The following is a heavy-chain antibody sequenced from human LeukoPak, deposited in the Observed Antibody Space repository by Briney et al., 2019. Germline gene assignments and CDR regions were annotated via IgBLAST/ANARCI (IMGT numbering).Heavy chain of an antibody. J-gene: IGHJ6*03. V-gene: IGHV3-23*01. CDR2: ISGSGGST. CDR1: GFTFSSYG. D-gene: IGHD1-26*01. CDR3: AKGGSGSYNTYYYYYYMDV. Sequence: GGSLRLSCAASGFTFSSYGMSWVRQAPGKGLEWVSAISGSGGSTYYADSVKGRFTISRDNSKNTLYLQMNSLRAEDTAVYYCAKGGSGSYNTYYYYYYMDVWGKGTTVTVSS.